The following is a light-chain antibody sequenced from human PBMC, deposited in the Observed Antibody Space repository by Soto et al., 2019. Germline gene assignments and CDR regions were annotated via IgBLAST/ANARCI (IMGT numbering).Light chain of an antibody. J-gene: IGLJ1*01. CDR2: EVR. Sequence: QSVLTQPASVSGSPGQSITISCTGTSSDVGNYIYVSWYQQHPGKAPKLMIHEVRNRPSGVSNRFSGSKSGNTASLTISGLQAEDEADYYCSSYTSGSTPIVFGTGTKLTVL. CDR3: SSYTSGSTPIV. CDR1: SSDVGNYIY. V-gene: IGLV2-14*01.